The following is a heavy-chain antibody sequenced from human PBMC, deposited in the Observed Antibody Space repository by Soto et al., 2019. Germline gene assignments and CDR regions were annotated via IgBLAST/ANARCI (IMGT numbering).Heavy chain of an antibody. Sequence: ASVKVSCKASGGTFSSYAISWVRQAPGQGLEWMGWISAYNGNTNYAQKLQGRVTMTTDTSTSTAYMELRSLRSDDTAVYYCARGGDYYYDSSGPWWFDPWGQGTLVTVSS. V-gene: IGHV1-18*01. CDR2: ISAYNGNT. CDR1: GGTFSSYA. J-gene: IGHJ5*02. CDR3: ARGGDYYYDSSGPWWFDP. D-gene: IGHD3-22*01.